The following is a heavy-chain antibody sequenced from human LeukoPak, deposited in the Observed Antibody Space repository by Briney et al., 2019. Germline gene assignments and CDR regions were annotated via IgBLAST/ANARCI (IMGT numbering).Heavy chain of an antibody. CDR2: ISSSGSTI. V-gene: IGHV3-48*03. Sequence: GGSLRLSGAASGFTFSSYEMNWVRQAPGQGLEWVSYISSSGSTIYYADSGKGRFTISRDNAKNSLYLQMNSLRAEDTAVYYCAELGITMIGGVWGKGTTVTISS. CDR1: GFTFSSYE. CDR3: AELGITMIGGV. D-gene: IGHD3-10*02. J-gene: IGHJ6*04.